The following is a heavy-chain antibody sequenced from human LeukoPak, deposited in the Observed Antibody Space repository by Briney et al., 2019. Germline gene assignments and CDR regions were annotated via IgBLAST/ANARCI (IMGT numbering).Heavy chain of an antibody. J-gene: IGHJ4*02. CDR1: GFTFSSYA. CDR3: AKDISQGYTFGSIEEDY. V-gene: IGHV3-23*01. CDR2: FSGSDGST. Sequence: TGGSLRLSCAASGFTFSSYAMSWVRQAPGKGLEWVSAFSGSDGSTYYADSVKGRFTISRDNSKNTLYLQMNSLGADDTAVYFCAKDISQGYTFGSIEEDYWGQGTLVTVSS. D-gene: IGHD5-18*01.